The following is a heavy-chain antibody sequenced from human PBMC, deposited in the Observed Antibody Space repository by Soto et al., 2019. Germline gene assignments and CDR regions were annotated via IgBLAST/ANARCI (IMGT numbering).Heavy chain of an antibody. CDR3: ARAFYSYSSSYYFDY. V-gene: IGHV3-48*03. CDR2: ISSSGSTI. CDR1: GFTFSSYE. D-gene: IGHD6-6*01. Sequence: GGSLRLSCAASGFTFSSYEMNWVRQAPGKGLEWVSYISSSGSTIYYADSVKGRFTISRDNAKNSLYLQMNSLRAEDTAVYYCARAFYSYSSSYYFDYWGQGTLVTVSS. J-gene: IGHJ4*02.